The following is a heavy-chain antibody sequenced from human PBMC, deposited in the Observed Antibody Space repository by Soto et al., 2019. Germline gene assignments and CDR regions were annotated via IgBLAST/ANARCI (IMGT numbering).Heavy chain of an antibody. Sequence: QLQLQESGSGLVRPSQTLSLSCAVSGGSISSCGYSWNWIRQSPGKGLEWIGYISHGGSTHSNPSRESRVTLSVDTSKKQFSLRLSSVIAADTAVYYCARDRRSLYHDGSGLDYWGQGILVTVSS. CDR2: ISHGGST. CDR3: ARDRRSLYHDGSGLDY. V-gene: IGHV4-30-2*06. J-gene: IGHJ4*02. D-gene: IGHD3-22*01. CDR1: GGSISSCGYS.